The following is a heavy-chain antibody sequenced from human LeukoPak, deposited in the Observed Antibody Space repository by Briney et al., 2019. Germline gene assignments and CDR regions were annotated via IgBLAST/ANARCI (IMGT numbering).Heavy chain of an antibody. D-gene: IGHD6-19*01. Sequence: PGGSLRLSCAASGFIFSSYAMSWVRQAPGKGLEWVSGISGSGGTTYYADSVKGRFTISRDNSRNTLYLQMNSLRAEDTAVYYCAKWGYSGWTRWVREPFDYCGQGTLVTVSS. CDR2: ISGSGGTT. CDR3: AKWGYSGWTRWVREPFDY. V-gene: IGHV3-23*01. CDR1: GFIFSSYA. J-gene: IGHJ4*02.